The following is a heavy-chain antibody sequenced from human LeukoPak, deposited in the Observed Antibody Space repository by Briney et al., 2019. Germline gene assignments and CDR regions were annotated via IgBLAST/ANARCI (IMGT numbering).Heavy chain of an antibody. CDR3: ARDNDYYDSSGYYYYPDY. D-gene: IGHD3-22*01. V-gene: IGHV1-2*02. Sequence: ASVKVSCKASGYTFTGYYMHWVRQAPGQGLEWMGWINPNSGGTNYAQKFQGRVTMTRDTSISTAYMELSRLRSDDTAVYYCARDNDYYDSSGYYYYPDYWGQGTLVTVSS. CDR1: GYTFTGYY. CDR2: INPNSGGT. J-gene: IGHJ4*02.